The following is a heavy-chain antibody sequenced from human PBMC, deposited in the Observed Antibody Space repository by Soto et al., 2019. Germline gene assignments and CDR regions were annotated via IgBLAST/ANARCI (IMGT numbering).Heavy chain of an antibody. Sequence: PSETLSLTCAVSGGSISSTNWWNWVRQPPGKGLEWIGEIDHSGSTNYNPSLKSRVTMSVDKPKNQFSLKLSSVTAADTAVYYCVRDSGNGWKDYWGQGTLVTV. CDR1: GGSISSTNW. J-gene: IGHJ4*02. CDR2: IDHSGST. D-gene: IGHD6-19*01. CDR3: VRDSGNGWKDY. V-gene: IGHV4-4*02.